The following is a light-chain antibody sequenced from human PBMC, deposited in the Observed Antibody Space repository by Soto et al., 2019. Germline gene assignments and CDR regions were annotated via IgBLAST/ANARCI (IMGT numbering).Light chain of an antibody. CDR1: QSVSRY. CDR2: DTS. Sequence: EIVLTQSPATLSLSPGERATLSCRASQSVSRYLAWYQQKPGQAPRLLMYDTSIRATGTPARFSGSGSGTDFTLTISSLEPEDFAVYYCQQRSNWPPTFGQGTRLENK. V-gene: IGKV3-11*01. CDR3: QQRSNWPPT. J-gene: IGKJ5*01.